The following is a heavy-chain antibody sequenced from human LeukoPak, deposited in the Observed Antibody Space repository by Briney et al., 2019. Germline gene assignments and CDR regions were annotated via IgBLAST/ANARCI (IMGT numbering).Heavy chain of an antibody. CDR2: ISTSSTYI. Sequence: GGSLRLSCAASGFTFANAWMNWVRQAPGKGLEWVSSISTSSTYIYYADSVKGRFTISRDNAKNSLYLQMNSLRAEDTAVYYCANNYGDYDYWGQGTLVTVSS. CDR1: GFTFANAW. D-gene: IGHD4-17*01. V-gene: IGHV3-21*01. J-gene: IGHJ4*02. CDR3: ANNYGDYDY.